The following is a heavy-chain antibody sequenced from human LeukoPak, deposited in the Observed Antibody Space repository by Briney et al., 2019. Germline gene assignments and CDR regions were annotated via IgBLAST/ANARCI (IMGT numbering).Heavy chain of an antibody. CDR3: ARGGWLSGDY. Sequence: PSETLSLTCAVYGGSFSGYYWSWIRQPPGKGLEWIGEINHSGSTNYNPSLKSRVTMSVDTSKNQFSLKLSSVTAADTAVYYCARGGWLSGDYWGQGTLVTVPS. J-gene: IGHJ4*02. CDR2: INHSGST. V-gene: IGHV4-34*01. D-gene: IGHD6-19*01. CDR1: GGSFSGYY.